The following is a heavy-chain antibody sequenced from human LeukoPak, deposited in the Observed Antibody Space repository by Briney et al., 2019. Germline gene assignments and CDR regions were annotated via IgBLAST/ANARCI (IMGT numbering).Heavy chain of an antibody. CDR2: INPSGGST. V-gene: IGHV1-46*01. Sequence: ASVKVSCKASGYTFTSYYMHWVRQAPGQGLEWMGIINPSGGSTSYAQKFQGRVTITTDESTSTAYMELSSLRSEDTAVYYCAREGVAGGAFDIWGQGTMVTVSS. D-gene: IGHD6-19*01. CDR3: AREGVAGGAFDI. J-gene: IGHJ3*02. CDR1: GYTFTSYY.